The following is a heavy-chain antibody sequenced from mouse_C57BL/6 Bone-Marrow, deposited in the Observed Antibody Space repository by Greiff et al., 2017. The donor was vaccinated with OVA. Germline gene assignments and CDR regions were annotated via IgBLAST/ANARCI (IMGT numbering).Heavy chain of an antibody. D-gene: IGHD3-1*01. J-gene: IGHJ3*01. CDR2: IYPSDSET. V-gene: IGHV1-61*01. Sequence: VKLQQPGAELVRPGSSVKLSCKASGYTFTSYWMDWVKQRPGQGLEWIGNIYPSDSETHYNQKFKDKATLTVDKSSSTAYMQLSSLTSEDSAVYYCAREGYRAWFAYWGQGTLVTVSA. CDR3: AREGYRAWFAY. CDR1: GYTFTSYW.